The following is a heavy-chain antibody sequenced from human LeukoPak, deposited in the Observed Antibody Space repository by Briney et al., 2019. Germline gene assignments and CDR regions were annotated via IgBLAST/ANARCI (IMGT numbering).Heavy chain of an antibody. J-gene: IGHJ4*02. Sequence: GSLRLSCAASGFTFSSNWMHWVRQAPGKGLVWVSRISEDGSTTNYADSVKGRSTIFRDNAKNTLYLQMNSLRAEDTAVYYCVRDLGGRSGHWGQGTLVTVSS. CDR2: ISEDGSTT. CDR3: VRDLGGRSGH. D-gene: IGHD1-26*01. CDR1: GFTFSSNW. V-gene: IGHV3-74*01.